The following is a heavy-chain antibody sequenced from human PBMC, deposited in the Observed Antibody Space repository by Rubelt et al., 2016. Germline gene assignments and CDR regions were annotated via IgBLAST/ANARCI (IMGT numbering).Heavy chain of an antibody. V-gene: IGHV3-7*03. Sequence: EVQLVESGGGLVQPGGSLRLSCAASGFTFSNNDMNWVRQAPGKGLEWVAHIKRDGIEKYYVDSVRGRFTVSRDNAKNSLYLQMSRRRTDDTAVYFCARSAESLPSDFWGPGTLVTVSS. J-gene: IGHJ4*02. CDR2: IKRDGIEK. CDR1: GFTFSNND. CDR3: ARSAESLPSDF.